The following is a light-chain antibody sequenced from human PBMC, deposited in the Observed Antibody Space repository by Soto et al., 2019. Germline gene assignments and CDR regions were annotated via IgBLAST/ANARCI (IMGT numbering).Light chain of an antibody. V-gene: IGKV3-15*01. CDR2: DAS. Sequence: EIVMTQSPATLSVSPGEGATLSCRASQSVHSDLAWYQQKPGQAPRLLIYDASTRATGIPARFSGSGSGTDFTLTISSLPSEDVAVYYCPQYTNWPDLTFGGGTKVEI. CDR3: PQYTNWPDLT. J-gene: IGKJ4*01. CDR1: QSVHSD.